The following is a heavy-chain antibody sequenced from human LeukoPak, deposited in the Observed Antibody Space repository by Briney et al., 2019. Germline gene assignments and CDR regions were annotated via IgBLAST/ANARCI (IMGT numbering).Heavy chain of an antibody. CDR1: GYTFTRYY. Sequence: ASVKVSYKASGYTFTRYYMHWVRQAPGQGLEWMGWINPNSGGTNYAQKFQGRVTMTRDTSISTAYMELSRLRSDDTAVYYCARGCDYDILTGYYKCYYYYMDGWGKGTTVTVSS. V-gene: IGHV1-2*02. CDR2: INPNSGGT. J-gene: IGHJ6*03. CDR3: ARGCDYDILTGYYKCYYYYMDG. D-gene: IGHD3-9*01.